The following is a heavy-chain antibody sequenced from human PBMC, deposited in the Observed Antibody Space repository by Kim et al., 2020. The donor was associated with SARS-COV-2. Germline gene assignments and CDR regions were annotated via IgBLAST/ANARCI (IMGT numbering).Heavy chain of an antibody. J-gene: IGHJ4*02. CDR3: VRDGYFNFDY. D-gene: IGHD6-25*01. CDR2: ISSSGAI. CDR1: GFIFSNHV. Sequence: GGSLRLSCAAFGFIFSNHVMNWVRQAPGKGLEWVSYISSSGAIHYADSVKGRFTISRDNPKNSLYLQMNSLRDEDTAGYYCVRDGYFNFDYWGQGTLVTV. V-gene: IGHV3-48*02.